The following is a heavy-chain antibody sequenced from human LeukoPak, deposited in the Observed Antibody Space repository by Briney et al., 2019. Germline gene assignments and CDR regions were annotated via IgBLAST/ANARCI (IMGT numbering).Heavy chain of an antibody. CDR3: ARVADYSNSAHADY. Sequence: PGGSLRLSCAASGFTFSRYGMHWVRQAPGKGLEWVAVIWYDGSYKNYADSVKGRFTISRDNSKNTLYLQMNSLRAEDTAVYYCARVADYSNSAHADYWGQGTLVTVSS. D-gene: IGHD4-11*01. CDR1: GFTFSRYG. V-gene: IGHV3-33*01. J-gene: IGHJ4*02. CDR2: IWYDGSYK.